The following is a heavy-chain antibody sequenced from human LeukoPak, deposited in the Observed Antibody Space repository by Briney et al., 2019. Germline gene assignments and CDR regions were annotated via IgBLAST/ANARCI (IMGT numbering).Heavy chain of an antibody. V-gene: IGHV3-7*04. J-gene: IGHJ5*02. CDR1: GFTFSDHW. D-gene: IGHD2-8*01. CDR3: GGVLSNGVSQNNGFGP. Sequence: PGGSLRLSCVASGFTFSDHWMDWVRQAPGKGLEWVANIRLDGSEKNYVDSVKGRFTISRDNVKNSLHLQMNSLRVEDTAVYYWGGVLSNGVSQNNGFGPGGKGPLV. CDR2: IRLDGSEK.